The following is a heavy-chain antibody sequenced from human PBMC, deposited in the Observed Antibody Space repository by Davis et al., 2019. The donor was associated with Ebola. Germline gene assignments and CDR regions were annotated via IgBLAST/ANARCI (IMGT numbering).Heavy chain of an antibody. V-gene: IGHV3-15*01. Sequence: PGGSLRLSCAASGFTFSNAWMSWVRQAPGKGLEWVGRIKSKTDGGTTDYAAPVKGRFTISRDDSKNTLYLQMNSLRAEDTAVYYCARDRSADYYGSGSYHTFDPWGQGTLVTVSS. D-gene: IGHD3-10*01. CDR1: GFTFSNAW. J-gene: IGHJ5*02. CDR2: IKSKTDGGTT. CDR3: ARDRSADYYGSGSYHTFDP.